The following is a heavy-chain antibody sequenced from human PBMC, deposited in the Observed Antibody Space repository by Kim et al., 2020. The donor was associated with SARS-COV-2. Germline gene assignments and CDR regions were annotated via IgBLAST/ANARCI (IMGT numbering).Heavy chain of an antibody. V-gene: IGHV3-23*01. J-gene: IGHJ4*02. CDR1: GFTFSSYA. CDR3: AKDQCSGGSCYLDY. Sequence: GGSLRLSCAASGFTFSSYAMSWVRQAPGKGLEWVSAISGSGGSTYYADSVKGRFTISRDNSKNTQYLQMNSLRAEDTAVYYCAKDQCSGGSCYLDYCGQGTLVTVSS. CDR2: ISGSGGST. D-gene: IGHD2-15*01.